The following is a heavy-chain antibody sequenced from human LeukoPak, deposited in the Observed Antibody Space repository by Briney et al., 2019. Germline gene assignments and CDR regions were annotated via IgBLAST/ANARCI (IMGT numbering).Heavy chain of an antibody. J-gene: IGHJ4*02. CDR2: INHSGST. CDR3: ARNGYGSGSSW. D-gene: IGHD3-10*01. Sequence: SETLSLTCAVYGGSFSGYYWSWIRQPPGKGLEWIGEINHSGSTNYNPSLKSRVTISVDTSKNQFSLKLSSVTAANTAVYYCARNGYGSGSSWWGQGTLVTVSS. CDR1: GGSFSGYY. V-gene: IGHV4-34*01.